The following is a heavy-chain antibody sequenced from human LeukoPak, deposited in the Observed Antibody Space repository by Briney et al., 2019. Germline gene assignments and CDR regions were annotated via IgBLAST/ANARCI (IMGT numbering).Heavy chain of an antibody. CDR3: ARRQGCSSTSCPPDS. V-gene: IGHV5-51*01. CDR2: IYPGDSDT. D-gene: IGHD2-2*01. J-gene: IGHJ4*02. CDR1: GYSFTTYW. Sequence: GESLKISCRGSGYSFTTYWIGWVRRMAGKGLDWMGIIYPGDSDTRYSPSLQGQFTMSADKSINTAYSQWSSLKASDTAMYYCARRQGCSSTSCPPDSWGQGTLVTVSS.